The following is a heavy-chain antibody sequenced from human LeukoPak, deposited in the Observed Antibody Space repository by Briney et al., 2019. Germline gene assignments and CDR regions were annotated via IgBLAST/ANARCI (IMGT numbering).Heavy chain of an antibody. D-gene: IGHD3-3*01. V-gene: IGHV3-7*03. Sequence: GGSLRLSCAASGFTFSSYWMNWARQAPGKGLEWVASINHNGNVNYYVDSVKGRFTISRDNAKNSLYLQMSNLRAEDTAVYFCARAYYDFWSGYYNLGYWGQGTLVTVSS. CDR1: GFTFSSYW. J-gene: IGHJ4*02. CDR3: ARAYYDFWSGYYNLGY. CDR2: INHNGNVN.